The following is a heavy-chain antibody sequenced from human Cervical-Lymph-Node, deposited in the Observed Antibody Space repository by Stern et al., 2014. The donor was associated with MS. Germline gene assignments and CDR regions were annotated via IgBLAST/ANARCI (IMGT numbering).Heavy chain of an antibody. CDR1: GGTLSSHA. V-gene: IGHV1-69*01. D-gene: IGHD3-10*01. CDR3: ASGAHGMDV. J-gene: IGHJ6*02. Sequence: QMQLVQSGAEVKKVGSSVKVSCKASGGTLSSHAISWVRQAPGQGLEWMGGIIPIFDAPNYAQKFQGRVRITSDESTNTAHMELSRLRSEDTAVYYCASGAHGMDVWGQGTAVTVSS. CDR2: IIPIFDAP.